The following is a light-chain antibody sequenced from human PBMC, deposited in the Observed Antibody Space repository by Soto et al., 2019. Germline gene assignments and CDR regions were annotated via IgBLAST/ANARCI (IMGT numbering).Light chain of an antibody. V-gene: IGKV2-30*01. CDR1: QSLVYSDGSRY. Sequence: DVVMTQSPLSLPVTLGQPASISCRSSQSLVYSDGSRYLNWFQQRPGQSPRRLIYQVSNRDSGVPPRFSVRGSCTDFTPQISRLEAEDVVVYYCMQATHWPRTFGQGTNVEIK. J-gene: IGKJ1*01. CDR3: MQATHWPRT. CDR2: QVS.